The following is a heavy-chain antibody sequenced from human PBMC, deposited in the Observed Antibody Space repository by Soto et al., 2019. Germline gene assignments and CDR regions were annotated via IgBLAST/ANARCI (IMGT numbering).Heavy chain of an antibody. CDR1: GYTFTSYA. D-gene: IGHD1-26*01. J-gene: IGHJ6*02. CDR3: ARDMAHGSYYLELYNYAYGMDV. CDR2: LNAGNGNT. V-gene: IGHV1-3*01. Sequence: SVKVSCKASGYTFTSYAIHWRRQAPGQRLEWMGWLNAGNGNTKYSQKFQGRVTITRETSASTAYMELSSLRSEDTAVYYCARDMAHGSYYLELYNYAYGMDVRGQGTTVTV.